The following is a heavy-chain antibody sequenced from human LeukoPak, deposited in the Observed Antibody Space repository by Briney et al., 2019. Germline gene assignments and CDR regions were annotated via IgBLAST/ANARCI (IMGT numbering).Heavy chain of an antibody. CDR3: ARPPVDTAMAPTPATSN. CDR1: GFTFSSYA. J-gene: IGHJ4*02. V-gene: IGHV3-48*04. D-gene: IGHD5-18*01. Sequence: PGGSLRLSCAASGFTFSSYAMHWVRQAPGKGLEWVSYISSSGSTIYYADSVKGRFTISRDNAKNSLYLQMNSLRAEDTAVYYCARPPVDTAMAPTPATSNWGQGTLVTVSS. CDR2: ISSSGSTI.